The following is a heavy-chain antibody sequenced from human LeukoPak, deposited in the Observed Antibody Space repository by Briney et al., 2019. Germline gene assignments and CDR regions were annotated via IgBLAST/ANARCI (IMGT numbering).Heavy chain of an antibody. CDR2: ISGSGGST. CDR3: AKDLYGSGWYRDYFDY. Sequence: GGSLRLSCAASGFTFSSYAMSWVRQAPGKGLEWVSAISGSGGSTYYADSVKGRFTISRDNSKNTLYLQMNSLRAEDTAVYYCAKDLYGSGWYRDYFDYWGQGTLVTVSS. J-gene: IGHJ4*02. V-gene: IGHV3-23*01. D-gene: IGHD6-19*01. CDR1: GFTFSSYA.